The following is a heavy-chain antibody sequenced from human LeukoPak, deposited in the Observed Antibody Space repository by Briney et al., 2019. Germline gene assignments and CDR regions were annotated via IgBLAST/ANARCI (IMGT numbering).Heavy chain of an antibody. CDR2: INHSGST. D-gene: IGHD4-23*01. CDR3: ARGDYGGRLVGGMDV. CDR1: GGSFSGYY. J-gene: IGHJ6*02. V-gene: IGHV4-34*01. Sequence: SETLSLTCAVYGGSFSGYYWSWIRQPPGKGLEWIGEINHSGSTNYNPSLKSRVTISVDTSKNQFSLKLSSVTAADTAVYYCARGDYGGRLVGGMDVWGQGTTVTVSS.